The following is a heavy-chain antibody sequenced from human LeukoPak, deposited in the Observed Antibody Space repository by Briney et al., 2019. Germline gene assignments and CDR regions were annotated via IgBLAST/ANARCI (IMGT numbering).Heavy chain of an antibody. CDR2: IYSGGST. CDR3: ARGMGSSGWYRAGAFDI. J-gene: IGHJ3*02. Sequence: GGSLRLSCAASGFTVSSNYISWVRQAPGKGLEWVSVIYSGGSTYYADSVKGRFTISRDNSKNTLYLQMNSLRAEDTAVYYCARGMGSSGWYRAGAFDIWGQGTMVTVSS. V-gene: IGHV3-53*01. D-gene: IGHD6-19*01. CDR1: GFTVSSNY.